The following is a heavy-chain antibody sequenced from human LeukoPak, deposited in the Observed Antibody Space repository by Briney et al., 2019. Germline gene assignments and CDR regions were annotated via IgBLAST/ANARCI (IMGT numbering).Heavy chain of an antibody. CDR2: FDPEDGDT. J-gene: IGHJ3*02. CDR3: ATDQSGNLTPDAFDI. D-gene: IGHD1-26*01. CDR1: GYTLTELS. Sequence: ASVKVSRKVSGYTLTELSMHWVRQAPGKGLEWMGGFDPEDGDTIYAQKFQGRVTMTEDTSTDTAYMELSSLRSEDTAVYYCATDQSGNLTPDAFDIWGQGTMVTVSS. V-gene: IGHV1-24*01.